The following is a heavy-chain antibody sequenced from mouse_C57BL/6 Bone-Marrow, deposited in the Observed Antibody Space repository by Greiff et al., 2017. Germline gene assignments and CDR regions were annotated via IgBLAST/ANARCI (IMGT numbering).Heavy chain of an antibody. D-gene: IGHD2-14*01. CDR3: TPYRDAMDY. Sequence: VQLQQSGAELVRPGASVKLSCTASGFNIKDDYMHWVKQRPEQGLEWIGWIDPENGDTEYASKFQGKATITADTSSNTAYLQPSSLTSEDTAVYYCTPYRDAMDYWGQGTSVTVSS. V-gene: IGHV14-4*01. CDR1: GFNIKDDY. J-gene: IGHJ4*01. CDR2: IDPENGDT.